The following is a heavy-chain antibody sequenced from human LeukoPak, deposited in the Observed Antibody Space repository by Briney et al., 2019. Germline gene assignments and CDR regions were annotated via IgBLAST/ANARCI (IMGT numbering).Heavy chain of an antibody. V-gene: IGHV1-18*01. D-gene: IGHD3-22*01. CDR1: GYTFTSYG. CDR2: ISAYNGNT. J-gene: IGHJ5*02. CDR3: ARLNYYDSSGYWFDP. Sequence: GASVKVSCKASGYTFTSYGISWVRQAPGQGLERMGWISAYNGNTNYAQKLQGRVTMTTDTSTSTAYMELRSLRSDDTAVYYCARLNYYDSSGYWFDPWGQGTLVTVSS.